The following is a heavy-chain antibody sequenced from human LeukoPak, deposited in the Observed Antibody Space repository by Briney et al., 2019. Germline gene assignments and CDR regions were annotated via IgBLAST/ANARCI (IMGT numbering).Heavy chain of an antibody. V-gene: IGHV3-23*01. J-gene: IGHJ1*01. CDR1: GFTFSSYA. Sequence: GGSLRLSCAASGFTFSSYAMSWVRQAPGRGLEWVSAISGSGGSTYYADSVKGRFTISRDNSKNTLYLQMNSLRAEDTAVYYCEPVFYYHDSSGYPPAEYFQHWGQGTLVTVSS. CDR2: ISGSGGST. CDR3: EPVFYYHDSSGYPPAEYFQH. D-gene: IGHD3-22*01.